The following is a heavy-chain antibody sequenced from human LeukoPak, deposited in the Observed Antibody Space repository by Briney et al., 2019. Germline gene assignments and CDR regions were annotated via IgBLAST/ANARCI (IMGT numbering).Heavy chain of an antibody. V-gene: IGHV1-69*06. D-gene: IGHD3-16*02. CDR3: ASLAIGGDYVWGSYQTFAY. Sequence: GSSVKVSCKASGGTFSSYAISWVRQAPGQGLEWMGGIIPIFGTANYAQKFQGRVTITADKSTSTAYMELSSLRSEDTAVYYCASLAIGGDYVWGSYQTFAYWGQGTLVTVSS. J-gene: IGHJ4*02. CDR1: GGTFSSYA. CDR2: IIPIFGTA.